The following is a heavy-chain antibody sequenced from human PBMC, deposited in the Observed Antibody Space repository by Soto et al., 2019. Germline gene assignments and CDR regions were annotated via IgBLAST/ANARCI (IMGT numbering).Heavy chain of an antibody. CDR2: INPNSGGT. CDR3: ATDKGVYVDTAMAWDY. J-gene: IGHJ4*02. D-gene: IGHD5-18*01. Sequence: ASVKVSCKASGYTFTGYYMHWVRQAPGQGLEWMGWINPNSGGTNYAQKFQGRVTMTRDTSISTAYMELSRLRSDDTAVYYCATDKGVYVDTAMAWDYWGQGTLVTVYS. CDR1: GYTFTGYY. V-gene: IGHV1-2*02.